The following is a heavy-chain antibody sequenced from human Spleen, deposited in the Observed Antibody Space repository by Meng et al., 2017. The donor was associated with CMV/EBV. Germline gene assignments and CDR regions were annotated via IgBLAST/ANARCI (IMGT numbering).Heavy chain of an antibody. CDR2: ISARNGNT. Sequence: ASVKVSCKASGYTFTSYYIHWVRQAPGQGLEWMGWISARNGNTKYAQKFQGRVTLTTDTSASTSYLEVGSLRSDDTAVYYCARVIPRNIAPRWFLDYWGQGTPVTVSS. V-gene: IGHV1-18*04. J-gene: IGHJ4*02. D-gene: IGHD4-23*01. CDR3: ARVIPRNIAPRWFLDY. CDR1: GYTFTSYY.